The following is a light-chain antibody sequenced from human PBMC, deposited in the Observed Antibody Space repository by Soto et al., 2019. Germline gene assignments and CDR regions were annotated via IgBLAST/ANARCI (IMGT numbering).Light chain of an antibody. J-gene: IGKJ1*01. CDR3: QQYNSYSWT. Sequence: DIQMTQSPSTLSASVGDRVTLNGRASQSISSWLAWYQQKPGKAPKLLIYKASSLESGVPSRFSGSGSGTEFTLTISSLQPDDFATYYCQQYNSYSWTFGQGTKADI. CDR2: KAS. CDR1: QSISSW. V-gene: IGKV1-5*03.